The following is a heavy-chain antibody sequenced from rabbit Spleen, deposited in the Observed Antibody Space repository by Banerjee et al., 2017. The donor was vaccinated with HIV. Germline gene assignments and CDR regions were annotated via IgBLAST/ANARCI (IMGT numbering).Heavy chain of an antibody. Sequence: QLKESGGGLVQPGGSLKLSCTASGIDFSSYYMNWVRQAPGKGLEWIGYIDPVFGSTRYANWVNGRFTISSHNAQNTLYLQLNSLTAADTATYFCARDGAGGSYFALWGPGTLVTVS. CDR3: ARDGAGGSYFAL. CDR1: GIDFSSYY. V-gene: IGHV1S7*01. CDR2: IDPVFGST. J-gene: IGHJ4*01. D-gene: IGHD8-1*01.